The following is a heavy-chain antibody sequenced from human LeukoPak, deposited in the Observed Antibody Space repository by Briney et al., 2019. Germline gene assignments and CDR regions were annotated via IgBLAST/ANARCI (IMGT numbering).Heavy chain of an antibody. Sequence: GGSLRLSCAASGFTFSSYAMSWVRQAPGKGLEWVSAISGSGGSTYYADSVKGRFTISRDNSKNTLYLQMNSLRAEDTAVYYCAKASSPGIAVAGTLHWGQGTLVTVSS. CDR1: GFTFSSYA. V-gene: IGHV3-23*01. CDR3: AKASSPGIAVAGTLH. D-gene: IGHD6-19*01. J-gene: IGHJ4*01. CDR2: ISGSGGST.